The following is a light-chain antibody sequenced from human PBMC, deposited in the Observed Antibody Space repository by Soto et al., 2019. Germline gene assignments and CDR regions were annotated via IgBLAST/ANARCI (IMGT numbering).Light chain of an antibody. J-gene: IGKJ1*01. CDR1: QGLLYSLDNKSY. CDR2: WAS. Sequence: DAVMTQSPDSLAASLGERATMRCKSSQGLLYSLDNKSYLAWDQQKPGQPPKLLIYWASTRASGVPDRFSGSGSGTDFTLTINSLEAEDVAVYFCQQYLHTPRTFGQGTKVEIK. CDR3: QQYLHTPRT. V-gene: IGKV4-1*01.